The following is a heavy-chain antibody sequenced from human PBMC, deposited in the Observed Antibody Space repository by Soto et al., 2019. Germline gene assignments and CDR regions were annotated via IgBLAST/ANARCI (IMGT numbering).Heavy chain of an antibody. CDR2: ISSSSSYT. J-gene: IGHJ3*02. V-gene: IGHV3-11*06. Sequence: QVQLVESGGGLVKPGGSLRLSCAASGFTFSDYYMSWIRQAPGKGLEWVSYISSSSSYTNYADSVKGRFTISRDNAKNSVYQQMNSLRAEDTAVYYCARDRIGVAGDAFDIWGQGTMVTVSS. D-gene: IGHD6-19*01. CDR3: ARDRIGVAGDAFDI. CDR1: GFTFSDYY.